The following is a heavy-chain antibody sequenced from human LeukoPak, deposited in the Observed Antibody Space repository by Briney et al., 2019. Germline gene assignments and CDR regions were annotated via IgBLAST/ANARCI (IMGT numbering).Heavy chain of an antibody. V-gene: IGHV4-38-2*01. Sequence: SETLSLTCAVSGYSISSGYYWGWIRQPPGKGLEWIGSIYHSGSTYYNPPLKSRVTISVDTSKNRFSLKLSSVTAADTAVYYCAISKHGTVDYWGQGTLVTVSS. CDR3: AISKHGTVDY. CDR2: IYHSGST. CDR1: GYSISSGYY. D-gene: IGHD1-1*01. J-gene: IGHJ4*02.